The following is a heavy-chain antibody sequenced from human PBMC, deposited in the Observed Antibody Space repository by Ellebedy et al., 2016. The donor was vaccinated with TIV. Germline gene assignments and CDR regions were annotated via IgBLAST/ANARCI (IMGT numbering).Heavy chain of an antibody. CDR1: GFNFRSYW. CDR2: IRQEGDEI. Sequence: GESLKISCAASGFNFRSYWMTWVRQAPGKGLEWVAKIRQEGDEIYYVESVKGRFTISRDNAKSSLFLQMNSPRVEDTAVYYCARRASYGDYAVQVNPWFDPWGQGTLVTVSS. CDR3: ARRASYGDYAVQVNPWFDP. D-gene: IGHD4-17*01. V-gene: IGHV3-7*01. J-gene: IGHJ5*02.